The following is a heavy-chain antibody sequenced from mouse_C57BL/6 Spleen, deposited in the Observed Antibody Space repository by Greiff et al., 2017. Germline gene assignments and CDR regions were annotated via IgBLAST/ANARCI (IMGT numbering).Heavy chain of an antibody. J-gene: IGHJ4*01. CDR2: IRSKSSNYAT. V-gene: IGHV10-3*01. Sequence: EVQLQESGGGLVQPKGSLKLSCAASGFTFNTYAMHWVRQAPGKGLEWVARIRSKSSNYATYYADSVKDRFTISRDDSQSMLYLQMNNLKTEDTAMYYCVGERGGELFYAMDYWGQGTSVTVSS. CDR1: GFTFNTYA. CDR3: VGERGGELFYAMDY.